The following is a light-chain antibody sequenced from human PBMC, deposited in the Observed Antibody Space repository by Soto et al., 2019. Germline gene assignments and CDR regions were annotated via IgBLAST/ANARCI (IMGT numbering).Light chain of an antibody. CDR1: QSVSTN. V-gene: IGKV3-15*01. Sequence: MTQSPATLSLSPGERATLSCRASQSVSTNVAWYQQKPGQAPRLLIYGASTRATDIPARFSGSGSGTDFTLTISSLQSEDFAVYYCQQYNNWPPWTFGQGTKVDIK. CDR2: GAS. CDR3: QQYNNWPPWT. J-gene: IGKJ1*01.